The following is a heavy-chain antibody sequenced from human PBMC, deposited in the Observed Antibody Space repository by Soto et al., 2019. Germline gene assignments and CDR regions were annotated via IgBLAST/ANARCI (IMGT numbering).Heavy chain of an antibody. CDR2: ISAYNGNT. D-gene: IGHD5-18*01. J-gene: IGHJ4*02. CDR1: GYTFTSYG. V-gene: IGHV1-18*01. CDR3: ARDWASGYSYGPPFYY. Sequence: QVQLVQSGAEVKKPGASVKVSCKASGYTFTSYGISWVRQAPGKGLEWMGWISAYNGNTNYAQKLQGRVTMTTDTSTSTAYMELRSLRSDDTAVYYCARDWASGYSYGPPFYYWGQGTLVTVSS.